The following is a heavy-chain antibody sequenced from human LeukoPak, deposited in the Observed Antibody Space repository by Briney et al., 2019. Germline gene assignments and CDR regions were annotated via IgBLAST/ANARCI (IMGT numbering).Heavy chain of an antibody. V-gene: IGHV3-7*04. Sequence: GGSLRLSCAASGFTFSSFWMTWVRQAPGKRLEYVANIKQDGTDKYYVGSVKGRFTISRNNSKNTLYLQMNSLRAEDTAVYYCARGGGNCLDYWGQGTLVAVSS. CDR3: ARGGGNCLDY. CDR1: GFTFSSFW. CDR2: IKQDGTDK. D-gene: IGHD4-23*01. J-gene: IGHJ4*02.